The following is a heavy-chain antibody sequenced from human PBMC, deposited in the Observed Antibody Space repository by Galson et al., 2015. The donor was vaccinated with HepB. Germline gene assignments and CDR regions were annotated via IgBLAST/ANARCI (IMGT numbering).Heavy chain of an antibody. CDR2: ISNDGSKK. D-gene: IGHD2/OR15-2a*01. J-gene: IGHJ3*01. Sequence: SLRLSCAASGFTFSTFPMHWVRQAPGKGLEWVAVISNDGSKKYYADSVKGRFTIFRDNSRNTLYVQMNSLRPEDTAVYYCARAFGSHLIGTFDVWGQGTMVTVSS. CDR1: GFTFSTFP. CDR3: ARAFGSHLIGTFDV. V-gene: IGHV3-30*04.